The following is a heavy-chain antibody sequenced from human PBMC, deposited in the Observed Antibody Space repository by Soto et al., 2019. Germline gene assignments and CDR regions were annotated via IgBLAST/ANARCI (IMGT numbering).Heavy chain of an antibody. D-gene: IGHD2-15*01. CDR3: ARVNGGSCTSDIDY. V-gene: IGHV1-69*06. Sequence: QVQLVQSGAEVKKPGSSVKVSCKASGGTFSNYVISWVRQAPGQGLQWMGGSIPIFNTPNYAQEFQGRVTITADKSTSAAYMEWSRLRSEDTAVYYSARVNGGSCTSDIDYWGQGTQGTVSS. J-gene: IGHJ4*02. CDR1: GGTFSNYV. CDR2: SIPIFNTP.